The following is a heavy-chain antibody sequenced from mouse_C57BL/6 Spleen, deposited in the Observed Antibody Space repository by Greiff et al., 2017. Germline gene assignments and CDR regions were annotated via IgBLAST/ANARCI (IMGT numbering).Heavy chain of an antibody. Sequence: QVQLQQPGAELVKPGASVKLSCKASGYTFTSYWMQWVKQRPGQGLEWIGEIDPSDSYTNYNQKFKGKATLTVDPSSSTAYMQLSSLTSEDSAVYYCARSPHYGSSYGAMDYWGQGTSVTVSS. J-gene: IGHJ4*01. V-gene: IGHV1-50*01. D-gene: IGHD1-1*01. CDR1: GYTFTSYW. CDR3: ARSPHYGSSYGAMDY. CDR2: IDPSDSYT.